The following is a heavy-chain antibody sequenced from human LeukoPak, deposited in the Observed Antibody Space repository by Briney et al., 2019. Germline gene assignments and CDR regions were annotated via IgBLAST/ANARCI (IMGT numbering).Heavy chain of an antibody. V-gene: IGHV3-73*01. D-gene: IGHD3-22*01. CDR2: IRSKANSYAT. J-gene: IGHJ4*02. Sequence: GGSLRLSCAASGFTFSGSAMHWVRQASGKGLEWVGRIRSKANSYATAYAASVKGRFTISRDDSKNTAYLQMNSLKIEDTAVYYCTSSYYYDGSGYYESSFDYWGQGTLVTVSS. CDR3: TSSYYYDGSGYYESSFDY. CDR1: GFTFSGSA.